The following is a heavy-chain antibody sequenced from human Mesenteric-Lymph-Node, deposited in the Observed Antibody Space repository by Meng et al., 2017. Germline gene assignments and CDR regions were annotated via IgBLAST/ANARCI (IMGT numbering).Heavy chain of an antibody. V-gene: IGHV1-8*01. D-gene: IGHD6-13*01. Sequence: ASVKVSCKVSGYTFTSYEINWVRQATGQGLEWMGWMKPNSGNTGYAQKFQGRVTMTRDTSTSTVYMELSSLRSEDTAVYYCAKDGACSSSWYAIGNFDYWSQGTLVTVSS. CDR3: AKDGACSSSWYAIGNFDY. J-gene: IGHJ4*02. CDR2: MKPNSGNT. CDR1: GYTFTSYE.